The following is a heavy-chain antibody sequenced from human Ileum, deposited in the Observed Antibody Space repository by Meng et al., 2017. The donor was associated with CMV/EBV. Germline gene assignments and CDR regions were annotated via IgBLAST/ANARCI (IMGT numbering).Heavy chain of an antibody. J-gene: IGHJ5*02. CDR1: GGSISIGRHY. CDR2: IYSNGAT. D-gene: IGHD2-15*01. Sequence: QLQLLEAGPGRGTPSETLSLICTVSGGSISIGRHYWGWIRQPAGKGLEWIGRIYSNGATNYNPSLQSRVTMSIDTSKNQFSLKVTSVTAADTAVYYCARWGSGMSPTADWFDPWGQGTLVTVSS. V-gene: IGHV4-61*02. CDR3: ARWGSGMSPTADWFDP.